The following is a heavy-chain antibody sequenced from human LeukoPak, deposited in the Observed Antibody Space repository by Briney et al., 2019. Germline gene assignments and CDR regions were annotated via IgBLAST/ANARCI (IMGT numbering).Heavy chain of an antibody. CDR2: ISSGGTPI. CDR1: GFTFRTFS. D-gene: IGHD3/OR15-3a*01. J-gene: IGHJ5*02. Sequence: GGSLRLTCAASGFTFRTFSMNWVRQAPGKGLEWLSYISSGGTPIYYADSVKGRFTISRDDAQNLVYLQMNSLRAEDTAVYYCTYLRTPYYNDKWLDPWGQGALVTVSS. CDR3: TYLRTPYYNDKWLDP. V-gene: IGHV3-48*04.